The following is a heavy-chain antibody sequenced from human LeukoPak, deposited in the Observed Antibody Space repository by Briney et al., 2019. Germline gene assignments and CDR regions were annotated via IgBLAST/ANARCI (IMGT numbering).Heavy chain of an antibody. CDR3: ARGGGYNDFDY. J-gene: IGHJ4*02. CDR2: IYYSGST. Sequence: SETLSLTCTVSGGSISNGDYYWSWIRQPPGKGLEWIGYIYYSGSTYYNPSLKSRVTISVDTSKNQLSLKLSSVTAADTAVYYCARGGGYNDFDYWGQGTLVTVSS. V-gene: IGHV4-30-4*01. D-gene: IGHD5-24*01. CDR1: GGSISNGDYY.